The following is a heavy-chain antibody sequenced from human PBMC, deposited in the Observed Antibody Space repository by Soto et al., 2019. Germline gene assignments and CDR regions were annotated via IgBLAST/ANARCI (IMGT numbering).Heavy chain of an antibody. D-gene: IGHD5-18*01. V-gene: IGHV4-30-4*01. J-gene: IGHJ6*02. CDR3: ARDTAMVTYYGMDV. CDR2: IYYSGST. CDR1: GGSISSGDYY. Sequence: SETLSLTCTVSGGSISSGDYYWSWIRQPPGKGLEWIGYIYYSGSTYYNPSLKSRVTISVDTSKNQFSLKLSSVTAADTAVYYCARDTAMVTYYGMDVWGQGTTVTVSS.